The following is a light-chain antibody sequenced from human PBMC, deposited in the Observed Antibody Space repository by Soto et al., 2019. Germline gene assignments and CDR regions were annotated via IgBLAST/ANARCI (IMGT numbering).Light chain of an antibody. CDR3: QQRSNWPSVT. Sequence: LTQSPATLSLSAGDRATLSCRASQSITNSLAWYRHQPGQPPRLLIYDASERATGIPARFIGSGSGTHFSLTIISLEPEDFYLSYCQQRSNWPSVTFGGGTKVDIK. CDR1: QSITNS. J-gene: IGKJ4*01. V-gene: IGKV3-11*01. CDR2: DAS.